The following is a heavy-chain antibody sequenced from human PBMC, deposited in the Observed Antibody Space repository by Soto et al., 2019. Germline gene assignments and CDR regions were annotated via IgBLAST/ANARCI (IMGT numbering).Heavy chain of an antibody. J-gene: IGHJ3*02. Sequence: QVQLVQSGAEGKKPGASVQVSCKASGYTFTSYGISWGRQAPGQGLEWMGWISAYNGNTNYAQKLQGRVTMTTDTSTSTAYMELRSLRSDDTAVYYCAISYGDYPANAFDIWGQGTMVTVSS. CDR2: ISAYNGNT. V-gene: IGHV1-18*01. CDR3: AISYGDYPANAFDI. D-gene: IGHD4-17*01. CDR1: GYTFTSYG.